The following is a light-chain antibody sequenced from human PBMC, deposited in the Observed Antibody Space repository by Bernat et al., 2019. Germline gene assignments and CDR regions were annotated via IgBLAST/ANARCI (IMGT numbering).Light chain of an antibody. V-gene: IGLV1-44*01. CDR1: NFNIGSNT. J-gene: IGLJ2*01. CDR2: NNN. Sequence: QSVLTQPPSASGTPGQRVTIPCSGSNFNIGSNTVDWYQQLPGTAPKLLIYNNNQRQSGIPDRFSDRFSGSKSGTSASLAISRLQTDDEADYYCAASDDSLNGDVFGGGTKLTVL. CDR3: AASDDSLNGDV.